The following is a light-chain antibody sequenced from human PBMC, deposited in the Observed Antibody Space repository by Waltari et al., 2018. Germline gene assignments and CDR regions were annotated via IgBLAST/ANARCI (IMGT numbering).Light chain of an antibody. J-gene: IGKJ1*01. Sequence: EIVLTQSPRTLSLSLWERATLSCRASQSVSRALAWYQQKPGQAPRLLIYGASTRATGIPDRFSGSGSGTDFSLTISRLEPDDFAVYYCQHYLRLPVTFGQGTTVEI. CDR2: GAS. V-gene: IGKV3-20*01. CDR3: QHYLRLPVT. CDR1: QSVSRA.